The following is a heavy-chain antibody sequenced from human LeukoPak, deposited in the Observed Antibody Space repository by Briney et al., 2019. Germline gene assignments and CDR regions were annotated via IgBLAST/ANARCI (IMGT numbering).Heavy chain of an antibody. J-gene: IGHJ4*02. V-gene: IGHV3-23*01. CDR3: AKDPRWAMIVVVIIPHFDY. CDR2: ISGSGGST. D-gene: IGHD3-22*01. CDR1: GFTFSSYA. Sequence: GGSLRLSCAASGFTFSSYAMSWVRQAPGKGLEWVSAISGSGGSTYYADSVKGRFTISRDNSKDTLYLQMNSLRAEDTAVYYCAKDPRWAMIVVVIIPHFDYWGQGTLVTVSS.